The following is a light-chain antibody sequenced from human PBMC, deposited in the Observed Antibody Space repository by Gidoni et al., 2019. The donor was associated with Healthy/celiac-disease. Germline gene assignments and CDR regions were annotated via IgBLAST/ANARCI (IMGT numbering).Light chain of an antibody. CDR1: QVISNY. CDR3: QNYNSAPRP. V-gene: IGKV1-27*01. Sequence: DIQMTQSPSSLSASVGDRVTITCRASQVISNYIAWYQQKPGQVPQLLSYAASTLQSGVPSRFRCIGSGTDFTLTIRTLQPEEVATYYCQNYNSAPRPFGQGTKLEIK. J-gene: IGKJ1*01. CDR2: AAS.